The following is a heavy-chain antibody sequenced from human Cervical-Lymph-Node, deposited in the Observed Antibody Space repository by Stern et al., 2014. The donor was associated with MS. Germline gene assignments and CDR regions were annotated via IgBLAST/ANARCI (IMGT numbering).Heavy chain of an antibody. CDR1: GFTFSSYA. Sequence: VQLLESGGGVVQPGRSLRLSCAASGFTFSSYALYWVRQAPGKGLEWVAVISHDGGKKYDADSVRGRFTISRDNSKDTLYLQMDSLRTEDTAIYYCARDRGSGINYLEGIYYWGLGTLVTVSS. D-gene: IGHD6-19*01. J-gene: IGHJ4*02. CDR3: ARDRGSGINYLEGIYY. V-gene: IGHV3-30*03. CDR2: ISHDGGKK.